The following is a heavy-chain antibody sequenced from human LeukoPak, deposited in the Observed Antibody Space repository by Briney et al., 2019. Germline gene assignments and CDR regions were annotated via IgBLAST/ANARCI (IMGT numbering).Heavy chain of an antibody. CDR2: IYTSGGT. J-gene: IGHJ4*02. CDR3: ARAEYYDCPVGFDY. D-gene: IGHD3-22*01. Sequence: PSQTLSLTCTVAGGSISSGSYYCRWLRQPAGKGLEWIGRIYTSGGTNYNPSLKSRVTISVDTSKNQFSLKLSSVAAADTAVYYCARAEYYDCPVGFDYWGQGTLVTVSS. V-gene: IGHV4-61*02. CDR1: GGSISSGSYY.